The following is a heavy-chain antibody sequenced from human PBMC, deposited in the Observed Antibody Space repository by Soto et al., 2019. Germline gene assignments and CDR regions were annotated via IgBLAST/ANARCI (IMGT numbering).Heavy chain of an antibody. CDR3: ARDRAYYYFDY. V-gene: IGHV1-3*05. Sequence: QVQLVQSGAEEKKPGASVKVSCKASGYTFTSYAMHWVRQAPGQRLEWMGWINAGNGNTKYSQKFQGRVTITRDTSGSTAYMELSSLRSEDTAVYYCARDRAYYYFDYWGQGTLVTVSS. J-gene: IGHJ4*02. CDR1: GYTFTSYA. D-gene: IGHD2-21*01. CDR2: INAGNGNT.